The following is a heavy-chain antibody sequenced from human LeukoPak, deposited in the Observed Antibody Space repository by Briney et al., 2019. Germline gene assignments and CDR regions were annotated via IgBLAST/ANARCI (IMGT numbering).Heavy chain of an antibody. Sequence: PGGSLRLSCAASGFTFSSYWMHWVRQAPGKGLVWVSRINTDGSSTSYADSVKGRFTISRDNAKNTLYLQMNSLRAEDTAVYYCARGSIRGSYFFDYWGQGTLVTVSS. J-gene: IGHJ4*02. V-gene: IGHV3-74*01. CDR3: ARGSIRGSYFFDY. D-gene: IGHD1-26*01. CDR1: GFTFSSYW. CDR2: INTDGSST.